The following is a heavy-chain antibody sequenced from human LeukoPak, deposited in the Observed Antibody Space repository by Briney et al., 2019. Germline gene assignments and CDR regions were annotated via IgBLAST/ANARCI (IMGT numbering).Heavy chain of an antibody. D-gene: IGHD3-22*01. J-gene: IGHJ4*02. CDR1: GFTFSSYW. CDR3: ARDRRNYYDSSGYYDY. V-gene: IGHV3-7*01. Sequence: GGSLRLSCAASGFTFSSYWMSWVRQAPGKGLEWVANIKPDGSEKYYVDSVKGRFTISRDNAKNPLYLQMNSLRAEDTAVYYCARDRRNYYDSSGYYDYWGQGTLVTVSS. CDR2: IKPDGSEK.